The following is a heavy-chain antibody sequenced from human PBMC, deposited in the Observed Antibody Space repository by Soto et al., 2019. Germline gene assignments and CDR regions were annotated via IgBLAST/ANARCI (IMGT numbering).Heavy chain of an antibody. V-gene: IGHV3-30*03. D-gene: IGHD3-22*01. CDR2: IAYDGSKT. CDR1: GFTFSSNG. Sequence: QVQLVESGGGVAQPGRSLRLTCAASGFTFSSNGMHWVRQPPGKGLEWVALIAYDGSKTYYGDSVRGRFTISRDNSENPLFLPMKRLRAEGTAVYYCARWVGGSMFDNSGKYDSWGQGTLVTVSS. J-gene: IGHJ5*01. CDR3: ARWVGGSMFDNSGKYDS.